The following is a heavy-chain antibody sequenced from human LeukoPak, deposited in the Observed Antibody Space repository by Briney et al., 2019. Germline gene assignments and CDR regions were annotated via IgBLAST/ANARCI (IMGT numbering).Heavy chain of an antibody. D-gene: IGHD2-15*01. V-gene: IGHV3-30*18. CDR1: GFTFSSSG. CDR3: AKDRGEGYCSGGSCYSLDYYMDV. J-gene: IGHJ6*03. Sequence: GRSLRLSCTASGFTFSSSGMHWVRQAPGKGLEWVAVVSYDGSTKYHADSVKGRFTISRDNSKNTLYLQMNFLRVEDTAVYYCAKDRGEGYCSGGSCYSLDYYMDVWGKGTTVTVSS. CDR2: VSYDGSTK.